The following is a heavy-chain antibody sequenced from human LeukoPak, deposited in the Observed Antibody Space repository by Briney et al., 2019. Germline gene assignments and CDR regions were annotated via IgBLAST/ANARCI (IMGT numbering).Heavy chain of an antibody. CDR3: VRDSSPYERPSSYYDAFDI. CDR1: GFTFSSYA. CDR2: IKKDGSQT. Sequence: GGSLRLSCAASGFTFSSYAMSWVRQAPGKGLEWVANIKKDGSQTHYLDSVQGRFTISRDNAKNSLYLQMNSLRVEDRAVYYCVRDSSPYERPSSYYDAFDIWGHGTVVTVS. D-gene: IGHD3-22*01. V-gene: IGHV3-7*01. J-gene: IGHJ3*02.